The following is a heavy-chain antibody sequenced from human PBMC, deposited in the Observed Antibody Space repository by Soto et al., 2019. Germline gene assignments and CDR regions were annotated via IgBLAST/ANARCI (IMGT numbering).Heavy chain of an antibody. J-gene: IGHJ6*03. CDR2: IYYSGST. CDR3: ARHIGPNTIFGVVRGYYYYYYYMDV. V-gene: IGHV4-59*08. CDR1: GGSISSYY. Sequence: PSETLSLTCTVSGGSISSYYWSWIRQPPGKGLEWIGYIYYSGSTNYNPSLKSRVTISVDTSKNQFSLKLSSVTAADTAVYYCARHIGPNTIFGVVRGYYYYYYYMDVWGKGTTVTVSS. D-gene: IGHD3-3*01.